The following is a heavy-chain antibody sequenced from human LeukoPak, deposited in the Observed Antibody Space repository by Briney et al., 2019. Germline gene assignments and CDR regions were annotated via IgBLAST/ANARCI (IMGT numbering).Heavy chain of an antibody. J-gene: IGHJ4*02. V-gene: IGHV3-21*01. CDR2: ISSSSGSI. D-gene: IGHD1-1*01. CDR1: VFTFSSYS. Sequence: GGSLTLTCASSVFTFSSYSLNWVRQPPAKGLEWVSSISSSSGSIYYTDSVKGRFTISRDNAKNSLYLQMNSLRAEDTAVYYCARDWNYYSCWGQGTLVTVSS. CDR3: ARDWNYYSC.